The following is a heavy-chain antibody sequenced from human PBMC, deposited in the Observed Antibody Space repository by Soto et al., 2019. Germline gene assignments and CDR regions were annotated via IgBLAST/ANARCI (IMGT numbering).Heavy chain of an antibody. J-gene: IGHJ3*01. D-gene: IGHD3-22*01. CDR2: ISSTSSTM. Sequence: GGSLRLSCGVSGFTVTSNGVSWVRQAPGKGLEWVSYISSTSSTMSYASSVKGRFTISRDNAQNSLYLQMNSLRDEDTGVYYCARDPGYYDSDGNFYSYGFDLWGQGAMVTVSS. CDR3: ARDPGYYDSDGNFYSYGFDL. CDR1: GFTVTSNG. V-gene: IGHV3-48*02.